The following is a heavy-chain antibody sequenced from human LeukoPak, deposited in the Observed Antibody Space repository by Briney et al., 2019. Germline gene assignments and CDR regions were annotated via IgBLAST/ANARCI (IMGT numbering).Heavy chain of an antibody. D-gene: IGHD1-26*01. J-gene: IGHJ3*02. Sequence: SVKVSCKASGGTFSSYAISWVRQAPGQGLEWMGGIIPTFGTANYAQKFQGRVTITADKSTSTAYMELSSLRSEDTAVYYCARDGPSGLRAFDIWGQGTMVTVSS. V-gene: IGHV1-69*06. CDR2: IIPTFGTA. CDR3: ARDGPSGLRAFDI. CDR1: GGTFSSYA.